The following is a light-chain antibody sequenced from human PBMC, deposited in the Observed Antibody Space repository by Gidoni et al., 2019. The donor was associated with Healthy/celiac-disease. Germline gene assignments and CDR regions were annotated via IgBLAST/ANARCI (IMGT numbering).Light chain of an antibody. J-gene: IGKJ5*01. CDR3: QQANSFPFT. Sequence: DIQMTQSPSSVSASVGDRVTWYQQKPGKAPKLLIYAASSLQSGVPSRFSGSGSGTDFTLTISSLQPEDFATYYCQQANSFPFTFGHXTRLGIK. CDR2: AAS. V-gene: IGKV1-12*01.